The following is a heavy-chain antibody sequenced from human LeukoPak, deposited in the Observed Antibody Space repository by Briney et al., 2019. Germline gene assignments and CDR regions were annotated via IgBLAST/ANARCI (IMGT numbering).Heavy chain of an antibody. CDR2: IYYSGNS. V-gene: IGHV4-39*01. J-gene: IGHJ4*02. D-gene: IGHD6-19*01. CDR1: GGSISSGSHY. Sequence: SETLSLTCTVSGGSISSGSHYWGWIRQPPGKELEWIGNIYYSGNSYYNPSLKSRVTISVDTSKNQFSLKLRSVAAADTAVYYCASAVRYSSGWTLDYWGQGTLVTVSS. CDR3: ASAVRYSSGWTLDY.